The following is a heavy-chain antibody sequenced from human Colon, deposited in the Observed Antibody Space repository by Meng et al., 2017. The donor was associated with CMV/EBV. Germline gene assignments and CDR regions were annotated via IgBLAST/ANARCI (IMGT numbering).Heavy chain of an antibody. CDR3: ADPPSGY. J-gene: IGHJ4*02. Sequence: QLQLQESGPGLVKPSETLSLTCTVSGGSIGSSDYYWSWVRQPPGMGLEWIGSIHHSGTTNYNPSLESRVTISVDKTKNQFSLKLTSVTAADTAVYYCADPPSGYWGQGTLVTVSS. V-gene: IGHV4-39*07. CDR2: IHHSGTT. CDR1: GGSIGSSDYY.